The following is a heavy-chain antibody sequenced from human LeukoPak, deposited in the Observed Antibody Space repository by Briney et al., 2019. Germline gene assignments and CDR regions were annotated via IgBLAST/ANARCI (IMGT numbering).Heavy chain of an antibody. V-gene: IGHV1-46*01. CDR2: INSNGGST. CDR1: GYTFTNYY. CDR3: ARANGWLVDY. J-gene: IGHJ4*02. D-gene: IGHD2-8*01. Sequence: ASVKLSCKASGYTFTNYYIHWVRQAPGQGLEWMGIINSNGGSTSYAENFQGGVTMTRDTSTSTVYMELSSLRSEDTAVYYCARANGWLVDYWGQGTLVTVSS.